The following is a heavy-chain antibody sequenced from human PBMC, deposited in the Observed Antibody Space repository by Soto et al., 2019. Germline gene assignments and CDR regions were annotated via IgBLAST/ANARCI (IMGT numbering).Heavy chain of an antibody. V-gene: IGHV3-73*01. CDR1: GFTLSTSA. Sequence: GGSLRLSCATSGFTLSTSAMHWVRKVSGKGQEWFARIRIKANNYATTYAPSVKGRFTISSADSENTVYLQMNSLKTEYTSIYYCSKQIYGGNSWGQGTLVTVSS. D-gene: IGHD2-21*02. J-gene: IGHJ4*02. CDR2: IRIKANNYAT. CDR3: SKQIYGGNS.